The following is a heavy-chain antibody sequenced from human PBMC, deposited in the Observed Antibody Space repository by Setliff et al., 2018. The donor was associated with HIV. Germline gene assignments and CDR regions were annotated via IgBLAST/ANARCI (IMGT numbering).Heavy chain of an antibody. CDR2: IYYSGTT. CDR1: GGSISSGGYY. Sequence: SETLSLTCAVSGGSISSGGYYWNWIRQHPGKGLEWIGYIYYSGTTYYNPSLKSRATISVDKSKNQFSLKLNSVTAADTAVYYCVRRYGDYKIGDWFFDLWGRGTLVTVSS. J-gene: IGHJ2*01. V-gene: IGHV4-31*11. CDR3: VRRYGDYKIGDWFFDL. D-gene: IGHD4-17*01.